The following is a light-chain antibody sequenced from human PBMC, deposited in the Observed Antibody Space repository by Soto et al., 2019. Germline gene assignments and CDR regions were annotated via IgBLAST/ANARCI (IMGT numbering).Light chain of an antibody. CDR2: GGS. CDR3: QQYGSSPMT. CDR1: QSVSSSY. Sequence: EIVLTQSPGTLSLSPGERATLSCRASQSVSSSYLAWYQQKPGQAPRLLIYGGSSRATGIPDRFSGSGSGTDVALTISRLEPEDFSVYYCQQYGSSPMTFAQGTKVEIK. V-gene: IGKV3-20*01. J-gene: IGKJ1*01.